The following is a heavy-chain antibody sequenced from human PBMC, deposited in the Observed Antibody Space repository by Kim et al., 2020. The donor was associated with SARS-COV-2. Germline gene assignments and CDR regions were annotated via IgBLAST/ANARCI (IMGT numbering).Heavy chain of an antibody. CDR2: IYYSGST. D-gene: IGHD4-4*01. J-gene: IGHJ4*02. V-gene: IGHV4-39*01. CDR1: GGSISSSSYY. Sequence: SETLSLTCTVSGGSISSSSYYWGWIRQPPGKGLEWIGSIYYSGSTYYNPSLKSRVTISVDTSKNQFSLKLSSVTAADTAVYYCARHDKTGQLQYYFDYWGQGTLVTVSS. CDR3: ARHDKTGQLQYYFDY.